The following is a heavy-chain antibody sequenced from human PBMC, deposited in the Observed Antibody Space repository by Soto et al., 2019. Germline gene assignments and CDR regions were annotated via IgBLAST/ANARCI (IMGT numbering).Heavy chain of an antibody. D-gene: IGHD6-13*01. CDR3: ASSIVAASGTVYFDY. V-gene: IGHV4-30-2*01. Sequence: TLSSTCAVSGVSISSAGYSLSWIPQPPGKGLEWIGYIYHSGSTYYNPSLKSRVTISVDTSKNQFSLKLSSVTAADTAVYYCASSIVAASGTVYFDYWGQGTLVTVSS. J-gene: IGHJ4*02. CDR1: GVSISSAGYS. CDR2: IYHSGST.